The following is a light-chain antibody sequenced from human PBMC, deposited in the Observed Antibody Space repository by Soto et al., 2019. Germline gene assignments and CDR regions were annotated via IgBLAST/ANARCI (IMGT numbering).Light chain of an antibody. J-gene: IGLJ2*01. CDR1: SGHSSYA. Sequence: QPVLTQSPSASASLGASVKLTCTLSSGHSSYAIAWYQQQPEKGPRYLMKLNSDGSHSKGDGIPDRFSGSSSGAERYLTIPRLQSEDEADYYCQTWGTGISFGGGTKLTVL. CDR3: QTWGTGIS. V-gene: IGLV4-69*01. CDR2: LNSDGSH.